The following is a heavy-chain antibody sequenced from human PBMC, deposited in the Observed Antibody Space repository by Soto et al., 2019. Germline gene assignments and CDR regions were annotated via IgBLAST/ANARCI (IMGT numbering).Heavy chain of an antibody. J-gene: IGHJ4*02. CDR1: GASISSGDYS. D-gene: IGHD3-10*01. CDR2: IYHSGRT. Sequence: QLQLQESGSGLVNPSQTLSLTCAVSGASISSGDYSWSWIRQPPGKGLEWIGYIYHSGRTTYNPSLKSRLTISLDRSKNQFSLNLNSVTAADSAVYYCVSDFGSGSYRFDYWGRGTLVTVSS. CDR3: VSDFGSGSYRFDY. V-gene: IGHV4-30-2*01.